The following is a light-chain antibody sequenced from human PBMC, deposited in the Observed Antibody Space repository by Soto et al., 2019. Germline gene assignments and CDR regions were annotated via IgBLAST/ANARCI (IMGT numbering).Light chain of an antibody. CDR3: QQYKSYSA. J-gene: IGKJ2*01. V-gene: IGKV1-5*01. Sequence: DIQMTQSPSTLSASVGDRVTITCRASQSSNDWLAWYQQKRGKAPKILISDASTLETGVPSRFSGSGYGTEFTLTISSLQPDDFATYCCQQYKSYSAFGQGPKLEIK. CDR1: QSSNDW. CDR2: DAS.